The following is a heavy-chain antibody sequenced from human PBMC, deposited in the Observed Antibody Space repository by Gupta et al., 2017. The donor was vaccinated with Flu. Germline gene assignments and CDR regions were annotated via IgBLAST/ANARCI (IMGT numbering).Heavy chain of an antibody. V-gene: IGHV3-30*18. D-gene: IGHD1-7*01. CDR2: ISYDGSNK. CDR1: GFTFSSYG. Sequence: QVQLVASGGGVVQPGRSLRLSCAASGFTFSSYGMHWVRQAPGKGLEWVAVISYDGSNKYYADSVKGRFTISRDNSKNTLYLQMNSLRAEDTAVYYCAKITGTTPTDYWGQGTLVTVSS. J-gene: IGHJ4*02. CDR3: AKITGTTPTDY.